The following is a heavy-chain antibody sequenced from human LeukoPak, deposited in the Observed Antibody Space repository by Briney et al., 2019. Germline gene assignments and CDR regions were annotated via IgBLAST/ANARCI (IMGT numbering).Heavy chain of an antibody. Sequence: GGSLRLSCAASGFTFSSHWMNWVRQAPGKGLEWVANINQDGSEKYYVDSVKGRFTISRDNAKNSLYLQMNSLRAEDTAVYYCAKAHSDILTGYPDYWGQGTLVTVSS. CDR2: INQDGSEK. V-gene: IGHV3-7*01. CDR3: AKAHSDILTGYPDY. D-gene: IGHD3-9*01. J-gene: IGHJ4*02. CDR1: GFTFSSHW.